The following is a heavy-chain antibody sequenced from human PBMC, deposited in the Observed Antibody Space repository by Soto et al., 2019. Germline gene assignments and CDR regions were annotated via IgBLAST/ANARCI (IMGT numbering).Heavy chain of an antibody. D-gene: IGHD3-3*01. V-gene: IGHV3-30*18. CDR2: ISYDGSNK. CDR3: AKGDDFWSGYPTWFNP. J-gene: IGHJ5*02. Sequence: GGSLRLSCAASGFTFSSYGMHWVRQAPGKGLEWVAVISYDGSNKYYADSVKGRFTISRYNSKNTLYLHMNSLRAEDTAVYYCAKGDDFWSGYPTWFNPWGQGTLVTVSS. CDR1: GFTFSSYG.